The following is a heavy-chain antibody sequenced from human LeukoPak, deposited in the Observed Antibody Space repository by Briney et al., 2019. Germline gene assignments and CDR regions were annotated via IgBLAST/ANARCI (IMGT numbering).Heavy chain of an antibody. CDR2: INPSGGST. J-gene: IGHJ4*02. CDR3: ARDQVLRYDSGSYFDY. D-gene: IGHD3-10*01. V-gene: IGHV1-46*01. CDR1: GYTFTSYY. Sequence: ASVKVSCKASGYTFTSYYMHWVRQAPGQGLEWMGLINPSGGSTSYAQKFQGRVTMTRDMSTSTVYMELSSLRSEDTAVYYCARDQVLRYDSGSYFDYWGQGTLVTVSS.